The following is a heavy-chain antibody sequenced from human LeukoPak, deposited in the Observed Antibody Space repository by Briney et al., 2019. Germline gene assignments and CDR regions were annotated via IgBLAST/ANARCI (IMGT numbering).Heavy chain of an antibody. J-gene: IGHJ4*02. CDR1: GFSFSSYA. CDR3: AKASWVSSTDAVR. V-gene: IGHV3-23*01. D-gene: IGHD3-16*01. Sequence: GGSLRLSCAASGFSFSSYAMSWVREAPARGLEWVSSLRGNGDTFYADSVKGRFTLFSDSSTNTVYFQLNNLRVEDTAIYYCAKASWVSSTDAVRWGQGTLVTVSS. CDR2: LRGNGDT.